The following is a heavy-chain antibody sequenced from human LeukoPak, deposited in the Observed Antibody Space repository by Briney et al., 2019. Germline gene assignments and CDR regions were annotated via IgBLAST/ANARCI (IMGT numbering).Heavy chain of an antibody. CDR1: GFTFSSYA. CDR3: AREYSGSYYVAAFDV. CDR2: IRSDGNNK. Sequence: GGSLRLSCAASGFTFSSYAMHWVRQAPGKGLEWVAVIRSDGNNKYYVDSVKGRFTVSRDRSKNTLYLQMNSLRAEDTAVYYCAREYSGSYYVAAFDVWGQGTLVTVSS. J-gene: IGHJ3*01. V-gene: IGHV3-33*08. D-gene: IGHD1-26*01.